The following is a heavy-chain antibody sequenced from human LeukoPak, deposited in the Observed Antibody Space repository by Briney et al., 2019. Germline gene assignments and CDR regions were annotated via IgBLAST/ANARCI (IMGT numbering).Heavy chain of an antibody. D-gene: IGHD4-23*01. CDR1: GGTFSSYA. Sequence: GSSVKVSCKASGGTFSSYAISWVRQATGQRLEWMGRIIPILGIANYAQKFQGRVTITADKSTSTAYMELSSLRSEDTAVYYCARGGYGGNSPLGMDVWGQGTTVTVSS. CDR3: ARGGYGGNSPLGMDV. J-gene: IGHJ6*02. V-gene: IGHV1-69*04. CDR2: IIPILGIA.